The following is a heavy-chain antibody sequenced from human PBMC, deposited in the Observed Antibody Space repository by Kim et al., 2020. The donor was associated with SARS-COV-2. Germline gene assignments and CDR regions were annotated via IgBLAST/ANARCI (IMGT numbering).Heavy chain of an antibody. J-gene: IGHJ4*02. CDR3: ASPRSSSGWYYY. Sequence: GGSLRLSCAASEFTFSGYDMNWVRQAPGLGLEWVSYISSSGSATYYADSVRGRFTISRDNAKNSLYLQMNSLRAEGTAVYYCASPRSSSGWYYYWGQGTLVTVSS. CDR2: ISSSGSAT. D-gene: IGHD6-19*01. V-gene: IGHV3-48*03. CDR1: EFTFSGYD.